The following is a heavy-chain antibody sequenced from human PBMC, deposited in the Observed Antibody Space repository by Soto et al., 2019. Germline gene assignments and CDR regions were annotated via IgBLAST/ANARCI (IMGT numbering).Heavy chain of an antibody. V-gene: IGHV3-23*01. Sequence: PGGSLRLSCVASEFTFSSYAMSWVRQAPGKGLEWVSAISGSGGRTYHADSVKGRFTVSRDNSKSTLYLQMNSLRDEDTAVYYCAKVPTGEMATVFQAFDIWGQGTMVTVSS. D-gene: IGHD4-4*01. CDR3: AKVPTGEMATVFQAFDI. CDR2: ISGSGGRT. J-gene: IGHJ3*02. CDR1: EFTFSSYA.